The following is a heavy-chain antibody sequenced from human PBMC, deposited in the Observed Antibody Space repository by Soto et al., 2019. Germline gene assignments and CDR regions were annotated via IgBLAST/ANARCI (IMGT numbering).Heavy chain of an antibody. CDR1: GYTFTSYG. J-gene: IGHJ4*02. CDR3: ARDIAAAGTDY. Sequence: ASVKVSCTASGYTFTSYGISWVRQAPGQGLEWMGWISAYNGNTNYAQKLQDRVTMTTDTSTSTAYMELRSLRSDDTAVYYCARDIAAAGTDYWGQGTLVTVSS. D-gene: IGHD6-13*01. CDR2: ISAYNGNT. V-gene: IGHV1-18*01.